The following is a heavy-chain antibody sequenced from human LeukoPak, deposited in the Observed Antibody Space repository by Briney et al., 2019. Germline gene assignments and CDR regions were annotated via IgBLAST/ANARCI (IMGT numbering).Heavy chain of an antibody. CDR2: IRSKANSYAT. J-gene: IGHJ4*02. V-gene: IGHV3-73*01. D-gene: IGHD3-22*01. CDR1: GFTFSGSA. Sequence: GGSLRLSCAASGFTFSGSAMHWVRQASGKGLEWVGRIRSKANSYATAYTSSVKGRFTISRDDSKNTVYLQMNSLRAEDTAVYYCATPLPSYSYDSSGYSFDYWGQGTLVTVSS. CDR3: ATPLPSYSYDSSGYSFDY.